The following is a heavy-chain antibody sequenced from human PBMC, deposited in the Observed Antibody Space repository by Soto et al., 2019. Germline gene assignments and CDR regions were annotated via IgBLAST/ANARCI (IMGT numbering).Heavy chain of an antibody. CDR1: GASVDSGGYS. CDR2: IYHGVST. Sequence: QLQLQESGSGLVKPSQTLSLTCAVSGASVDSGGYSWSWIRQPPGKGLDWIGYIYHGVSTDYNPSPRSRVTISVDSSKNLFSLSLSSVTAADTAVYFCVRSGCSSTACHTDWFDPWGPGTLVTVSS. D-gene: IGHD2-2*01. CDR3: VRSGCSSTACHTDWFDP. V-gene: IGHV4-30-2*01. J-gene: IGHJ5*02.